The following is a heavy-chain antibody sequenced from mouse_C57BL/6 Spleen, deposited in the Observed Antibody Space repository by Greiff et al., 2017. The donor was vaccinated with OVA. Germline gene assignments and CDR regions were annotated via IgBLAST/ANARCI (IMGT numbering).Heavy chain of an antibody. CDR2: ISYDGSN. D-gene: IGHD1-1*01. Sequence: QSGPGLVKPSQSLSLTCSVTGYSITSGYYWNWIRQFPGNKLEWMGYISYDGSNNYNPSLKNRISITRDTSKNQFFLKWNSVTTEDTATYDGARDITTVGGTWCAYWGQGTLVTVSA. CDR1: GYSITSGYY. J-gene: IGHJ3*01. V-gene: IGHV3-6*01. CDR3: ARDITTVGGTWCAY.